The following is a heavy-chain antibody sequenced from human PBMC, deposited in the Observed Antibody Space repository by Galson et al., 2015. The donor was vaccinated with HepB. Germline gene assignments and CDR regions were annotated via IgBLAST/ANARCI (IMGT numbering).Heavy chain of an antibody. CDR1: GFTFSSYG. Sequence: SLRLSCAASGFTFSSYGMHWVRQAPGKGLEWVAVIWYDGSNKYYADSVKGRFTISRDNSKNTLYLQMNSLRAEDTAVYYCATAYYYDSSGYYYVGIGAFDTWGQGTMVTVSS. V-gene: IGHV3-33*01. CDR2: IWYDGSNK. J-gene: IGHJ3*02. D-gene: IGHD3-22*01. CDR3: ATAYYYDSSGYYYVGIGAFDT.